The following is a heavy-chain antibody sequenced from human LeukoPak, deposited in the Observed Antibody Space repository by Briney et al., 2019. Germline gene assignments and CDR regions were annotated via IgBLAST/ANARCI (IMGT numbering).Heavy chain of an antibody. CDR2: FSGSGGST. CDR3: ANAETTYYYDSSGYFFHY. V-gene: IGHV3-23*01. CDR1: GFTFSSYA. Sequence: GGPLRLPCAASGFTFSSYAMSWVRQPPGKGLEWVSAFSGSGGSTDYAASVKGRFPISRDNSKNTLYLQMNSLRAEDTAVYYCANAETTYYYDSSGYFFHYWGQGTLVTVSS. J-gene: IGHJ4*02. D-gene: IGHD3-22*01.